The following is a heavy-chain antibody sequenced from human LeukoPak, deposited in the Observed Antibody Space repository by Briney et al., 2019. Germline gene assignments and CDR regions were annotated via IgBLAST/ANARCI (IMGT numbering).Heavy chain of an antibody. CDR1: GGSISTYY. CDR3: ARGLNNRKSGRRFDVFEI. J-gene: IGHJ3*02. D-gene: IGHD1-14*01. Sequence: PSETLSLTCTVSGGSISTYYWSWIRQPPGKGLEWIGYVYYSGSTNYNPSLKSRVTISADTSKNQFSLRLRSVTAADTAMYYCARGLNNRKSGRRFDVFEIWGQGTMVTVSS. CDR2: VYYSGST. V-gene: IGHV4-59*01.